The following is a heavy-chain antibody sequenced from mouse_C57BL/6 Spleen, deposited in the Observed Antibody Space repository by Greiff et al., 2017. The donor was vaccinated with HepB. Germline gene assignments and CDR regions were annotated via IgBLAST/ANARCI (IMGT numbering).Heavy chain of an antibody. V-gene: IGHV5-4*01. CDR3: ARDRGGYYPIRYAMDY. Sequence: EVQVVESGGGLVKPGGSLKLSCAASGFTFSSYAMSWVRQTPEKRLEWVATISDGGSYTYSPDNVKGRVTISRDNAKNNLYLQMSHLKSEDTAMYYCARDRGGYYPIRYAMDYWGQGTSVTVSS. D-gene: IGHD2-3*01. CDR1: GFTFSSYA. CDR2: ISDGGSYT. J-gene: IGHJ4*01.